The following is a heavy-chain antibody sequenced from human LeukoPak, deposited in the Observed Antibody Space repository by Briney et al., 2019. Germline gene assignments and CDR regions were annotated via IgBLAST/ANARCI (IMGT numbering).Heavy chain of an antibody. D-gene: IGHD5-12*01. Sequence: PSETLSLTCAVYGGSFSGYYWSWIRQPPGKGLEWIGEINHSGSTNYNPSLKSRVTISVDTSKNQFSLKLSSVTAADTAVYYCARQEYSPYYFDYWGQGTLVTVSS. CDR3: ARQEYSPYYFDY. CDR1: GGSFSGYY. CDR2: INHSGST. V-gene: IGHV4-34*01. J-gene: IGHJ4*02.